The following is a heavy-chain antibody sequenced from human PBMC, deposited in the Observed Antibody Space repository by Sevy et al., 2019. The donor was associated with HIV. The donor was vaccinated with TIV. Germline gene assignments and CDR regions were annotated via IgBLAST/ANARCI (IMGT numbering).Heavy chain of an antibody. CDR2: ISSSSSYI. Sequence: GGSLRLSCAASGFTFSSYSMNWVRQAPGKGLEWVSSISSSSSYIYYADSVKGRFTISRDNAKNSLYLQMNSLRAEDTAVYYCVRRIAAAVYYYYYGMDVWGQGTTVTVSS. D-gene: IGHD6-13*01. CDR1: GFTFSSYS. CDR3: VRRIAAAVYYYYYGMDV. V-gene: IGHV3-21*01. J-gene: IGHJ6*02.